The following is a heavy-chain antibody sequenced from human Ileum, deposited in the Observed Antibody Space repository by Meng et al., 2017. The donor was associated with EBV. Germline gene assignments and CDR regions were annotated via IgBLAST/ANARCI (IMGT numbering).Heavy chain of an antibody. D-gene: IGHD4-17*01. J-gene: IGHJ4*02. Sequence: VQLQEPGPGLVKPSGTLSLTCAVSGDSISSNNWWSWVRQPPGKGLEWIGEIYHSGSTNYNPSFKSRVTMSVDKSKNQISLNLSSVTAADTAVYYCASGRDYAWHSWGRGTLVTVSS. CDR3: ASGRDYAWHS. V-gene: IGHV4-4*02. CDR2: IYHSGST. CDR1: GDSISSNNW.